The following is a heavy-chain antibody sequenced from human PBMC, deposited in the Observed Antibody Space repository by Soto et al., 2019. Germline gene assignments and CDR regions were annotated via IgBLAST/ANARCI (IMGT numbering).Heavy chain of an antibody. Sequence: QLVQSGPEVKKPGSSVKVSCKSVGDTFSSYAVSWVRLAPGQGLEWMGGIIPTFGTVNYAQKFQGRATITADASTRLSYMELISLKSEDTAVYYCAREAGDYGHPYFDYWGQGTLISVSS. CDR1: GDTFSSYA. CDR3: AREAGDYGHPYFDY. D-gene: IGHD3-10*01. CDR2: IIPTFGTV. V-gene: IGHV1-69*01. J-gene: IGHJ4*02.